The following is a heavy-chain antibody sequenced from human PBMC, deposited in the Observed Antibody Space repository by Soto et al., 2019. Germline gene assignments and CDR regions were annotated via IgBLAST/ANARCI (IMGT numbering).Heavy chain of an antibody. V-gene: IGHV3-30*03. CDR2: ISYDGSNK. Sequence: QVQLVESGGGVVQPGRSLRLSCAASGFTFSSYGMHWVRQAPGKGLEWVAVISYDGSNKYYADSVKGRFTISRDNSKNTLYLQMNSLRAEDTAVYYCATSSGDIVVVVAAPGYWGQGTLVTVSS. CDR3: ATSSGDIVVVVAAPGY. CDR1: GFTFSSYG. J-gene: IGHJ4*02. D-gene: IGHD2-15*01.